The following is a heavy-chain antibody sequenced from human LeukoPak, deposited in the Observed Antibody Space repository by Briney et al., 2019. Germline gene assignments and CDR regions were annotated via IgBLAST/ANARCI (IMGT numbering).Heavy chain of an antibody. J-gene: IGHJ3*02. CDR3: AMNFWSGYSGAFDI. CDR1: GFTFDDYG. Sequence: PGGSLRLSCAASGFTFDDYGMSWVRQAPGKGLEWVSGINWNGGSTGYADSVKGRFTISRGNAKNSLYLQMNSLRAEDTALYYCAMNFWSGYSGAFDIWGQGTMVTVSS. D-gene: IGHD3-3*01. V-gene: IGHV3-20*04. CDR2: INWNGGST.